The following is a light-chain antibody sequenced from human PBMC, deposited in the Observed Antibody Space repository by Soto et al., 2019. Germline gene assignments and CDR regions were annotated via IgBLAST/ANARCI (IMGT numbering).Light chain of an antibody. J-gene: IGKJ1*01. Sequence: DIQMTQSPSSLSASLGDRVIITCRASQGIGDDLGWYQQKPGNAPNRLIYDASSLQSGVPPRFSGSGSGTDFTLTISRLQPDDFASYYCLQHGDYPRTFGPGTKVEVK. CDR2: DAS. CDR1: QGIGDD. CDR3: LQHGDYPRT. V-gene: IGKV1-17*01.